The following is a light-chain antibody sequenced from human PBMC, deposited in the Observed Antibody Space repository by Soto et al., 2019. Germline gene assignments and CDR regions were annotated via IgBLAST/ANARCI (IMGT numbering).Light chain of an antibody. CDR2: GAS. V-gene: IGKV3-15*01. CDR1: QSVSSSY. J-gene: IGKJ1*01. Sequence: IVLTQSPGILSLSPGERATLSCKASQSVSSSYLVWYQQKAGQAPRLLIYGASTRATGIPARFSGSGSGTEFTLTITSLQSEDFAVDYCQQYDNWPTVGQGTKVDIK. CDR3: QQYDNWPT.